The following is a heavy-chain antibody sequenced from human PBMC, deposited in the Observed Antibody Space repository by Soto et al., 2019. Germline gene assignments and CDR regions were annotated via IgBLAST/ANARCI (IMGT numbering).Heavy chain of an antibody. J-gene: IGHJ6*02. CDR3: ARLVDYGDYERSYYYGMDV. CDR1: GYIFASYW. V-gene: IGHV5-51*01. D-gene: IGHD4-17*01. CDR2: IYPGDSET. Sequence: PVAALTVSCKVSGYIFASYWIGWVRQMPGKGLECMGIIYPGDSETRYSPSFQGQVTISADKSIRTAYLQWSSLKASDTAMYYCARLVDYGDYERSYYYGMDVWGQGTTVTVSS.